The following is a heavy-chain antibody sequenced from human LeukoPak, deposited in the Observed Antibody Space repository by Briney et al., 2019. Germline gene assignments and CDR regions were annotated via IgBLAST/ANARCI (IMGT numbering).Heavy chain of an antibody. CDR2: IYYSGRT. CDR1: GGSISTYY. V-gene: IGHV4-59*01. J-gene: IGHJ4*02. Sequence: SETLSLTCVVSGGSISTYYWSWVRQPPGKGLEWIGYIYYSGRTNYNPSLKSRVSISVDTSKNQFSLKLSSVTAADTAVYYCASLKSSYYFDYWGQGTLVTVSS. D-gene: IGHD3-22*01. CDR3: ASLKSSYYFDY.